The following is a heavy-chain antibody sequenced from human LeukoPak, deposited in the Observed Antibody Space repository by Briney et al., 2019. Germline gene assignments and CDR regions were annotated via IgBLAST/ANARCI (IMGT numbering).Heavy chain of an antibody. CDR1: GFTFRSYW. CDR2: IKQDGSDK. CDR3: ARALPDLPFLEWLDYYYYYGMDV. D-gene: IGHD3-3*01. J-gene: IGHJ6*02. V-gene: IGHV3-7*01. Sequence: GGSLRLSCAASGFTFRSYWMSWVRQAPGKGLEWVANIKQDGSDKYYVDSVKGRFTISRDDAKNSLYLQMSSLRAEDTAVYYCARALPDLPFLEWLDYYYYYGMDVWGQGTTVTVSS.